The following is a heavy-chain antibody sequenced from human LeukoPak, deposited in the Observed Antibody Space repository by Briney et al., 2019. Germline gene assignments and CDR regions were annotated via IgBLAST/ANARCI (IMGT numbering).Heavy chain of an antibody. CDR2: IYYRGST. D-gene: IGHD6-13*01. CDR1: GGSISSSSYY. V-gene: IGHV4-39*01. CDR3: ARTNARGIAAAGTCFDY. J-gene: IGHJ4*02. Sequence: SETLSLTCTVSGGSISSSSYYWGWIRQPPGKGLEWIGSIYYRGSTYYNPSLKSRVTISVDTSKNQFSLKLGSVTAADTAVYYCARTNARGIAAAGTCFDYWGQGTLVTVSS.